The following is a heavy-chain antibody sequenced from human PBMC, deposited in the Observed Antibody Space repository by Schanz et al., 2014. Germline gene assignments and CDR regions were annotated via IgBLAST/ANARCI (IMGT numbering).Heavy chain of an antibody. Sequence: QVLLVESGGGVVQPGRSLRLSCAASGFTFSSYGMHWVRQVPGKGLEWVAVVCYDGSKKYYADSVKGRFTTSRDNSKNTMYLQMNSLRAEDTAVYYCVKDLQRELLRDDHYYGMDVWGQGTTVTVSS. CDR2: VCYDGSKK. J-gene: IGHJ6*02. CDR3: VKDLQRELLRDDHYYGMDV. V-gene: IGHV3-33*06. D-gene: IGHD1-26*01. CDR1: GFTFSSYG.